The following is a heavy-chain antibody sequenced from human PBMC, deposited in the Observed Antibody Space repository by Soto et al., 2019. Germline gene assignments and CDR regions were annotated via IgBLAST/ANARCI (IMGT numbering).Heavy chain of an antibody. CDR1: GGTFSSYA. J-gene: IGHJ6*02. D-gene: IGHD6-13*01. Sequence: SVKVSCKASGGTFSSYAISWVRQAPGQGLEWMGGIIPIFGTANYAQKFQGRVTITADESTSTAYMELSSLRSEDTAVYYCARYKAAAGYYYYYGMDVWGQGTTVTVS. CDR3: ARYKAAAGYYYYYGMDV. CDR2: IIPIFGTA. V-gene: IGHV1-69*13.